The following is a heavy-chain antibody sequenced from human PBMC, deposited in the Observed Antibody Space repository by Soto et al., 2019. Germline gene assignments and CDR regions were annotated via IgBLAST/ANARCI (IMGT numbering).Heavy chain of an antibody. CDR2: IDPSDSYT. Sequence: PGESLKISCKGSGYSFTSYWISWVRQMPGKGLEWMGRIDPSDSYTNYSPSFQGHVTISADKSISTAYLQWSSLKASDTAMYYCANLGYCSGGSCPAQYYNYYGMDVWGQGTTVTVSS. V-gene: IGHV5-10-1*01. J-gene: IGHJ6*02. CDR1: GYSFTSYW. CDR3: ANLGYCSGGSCPAQYYNYYGMDV. D-gene: IGHD2-15*01.